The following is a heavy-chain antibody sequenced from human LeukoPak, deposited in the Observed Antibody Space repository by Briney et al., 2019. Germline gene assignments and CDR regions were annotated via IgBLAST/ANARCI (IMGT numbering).Heavy chain of an antibody. Sequence: PSETLSLTCAVYGGSFSGYYWSWIRQPPGKGLEWIGYIYYSGSTNYNPSLKSRVTISVDTSKNQFSLKLSSVTAADTAVYYCATRGVGASNWFDPWGQGTLVTVSS. J-gene: IGHJ5*02. D-gene: IGHD1-26*01. CDR3: ATRGVGASNWFDP. CDR1: GGSFSGYY. V-gene: IGHV4-59*01. CDR2: IYYSGST.